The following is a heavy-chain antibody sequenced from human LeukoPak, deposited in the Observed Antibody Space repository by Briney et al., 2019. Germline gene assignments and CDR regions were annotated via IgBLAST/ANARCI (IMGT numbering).Heavy chain of an antibody. J-gene: IGHJ4*02. V-gene: IGHV4-39*01. Sequence: SETLSLTCAVSGASMSTNSHFWGWFRQPPGQRLEWIATFFSGGITNYSPSLRTRLTISVDSSKNHLFLHLTSVTAADTAVYYCASKSYGSRLSFDSWGQGTLVTVFS. CDR1: GASMSTNSHF. D-gene: IGHD3-10*01. CDR3: ASKSYGSRLSFDS. CDR2: FFSGGIT.